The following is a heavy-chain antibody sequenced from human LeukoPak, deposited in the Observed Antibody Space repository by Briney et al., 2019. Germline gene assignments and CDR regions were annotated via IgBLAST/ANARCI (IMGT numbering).Heavy chain of an antibody. J-gene: IGHJ4*02. CDR3: ATDGRSSGWYGFDY. D-gene: IGHD6-19*01. CDR1: GFTFSTYS. V-gene: IGHV3-21*01. CDR2: ITSPVGRI. Sequence: GGSLRLSCAASGFTFSTYSMNWVGQAPGKGLEWVSSITSPVGRIYYADSLKGRITISRDNARSSLYLQMTSLRAEDTAVYYCATDGRSSGWYGFDYWGQGTLVTVSA.